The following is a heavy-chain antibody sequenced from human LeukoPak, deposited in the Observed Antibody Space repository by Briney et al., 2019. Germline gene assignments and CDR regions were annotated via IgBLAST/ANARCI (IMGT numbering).Heavy chain of an antibody. D-gene: IGHD6-19*01. V-gene: IGHV4-59*08. CDR3: ASLSEAVAGSYWYFDL. Sequence: SETLSLTCTVSGGSISSYYWSWIRQPPGKGLEWIGYIYYSGSTNYNPSLKSRVTISVDTSKNQFSLKLSSVTAADTAVYYCASLSEAVAGSYWYFDLWGRGTLVTVSS. CDR2: IYYSGST. CDR1: GGSISSYY. J-gene: IGHJ2*01.